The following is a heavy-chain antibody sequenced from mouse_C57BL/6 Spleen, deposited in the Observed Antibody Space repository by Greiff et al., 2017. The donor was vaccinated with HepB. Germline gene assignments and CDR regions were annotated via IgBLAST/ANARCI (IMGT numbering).Heavy chain of an antibody. CDR2: IDPSDSYT. CDR3: AGGGLRRDWYFDV. V-gene: IGHV1-50*01. D-gene: IGHD2-4*01. CDR1: GYTFTSYW. J-gene: IGHJ1*03. Sequence: VQLQQPGAELVKPGASVKLSCKASGYTFTSYWMQWVKQRPGQGLEWIGEIDPSDSYTNYNQKFKGKATLTVDTSSSTAYMQLSSLTSEDSAVYYCAGGGLRRDWYFDVWGTGTTVTVSS.